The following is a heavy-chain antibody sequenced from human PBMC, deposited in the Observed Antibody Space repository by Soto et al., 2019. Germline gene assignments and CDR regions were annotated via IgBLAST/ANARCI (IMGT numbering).Heavy chain of an antibody. V-gene: IGHV1-18*01. Sequence: QVQLVQSGAEVKKPGASVKVSCNDSGYTFTSYGISWVRQAPGQGLEWMVWINAYNGNTNYAQKRQGSVTMTTETPTSTADMELRSLRSDDTAVYYCASNSLYSSVDYWGQGTLVTVSS. CDR1: GYTFTSYG. J-gene: IGHJ4*02. CDR2: INAYNGNT. D-gene: IGHD6-19*01. CDR3: ASNSLYSSVDY.